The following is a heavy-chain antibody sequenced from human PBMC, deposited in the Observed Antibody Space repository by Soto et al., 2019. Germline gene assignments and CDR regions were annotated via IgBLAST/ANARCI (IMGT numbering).Heavy chain of an antibody. CDR2: ISAYNGNT. V-gene: IGHV1-18*01. D-gene: IGHD3-3*01. J-gene: IGHJ6*02. CDR1: GYTFTSYG. Sequence: ASVKVSCKASGYTFTSYGISWVRQAPGQGLEWMGWISAYNGNTNYAQKLQGRVTMTTDTSTSTAYMELRSLRSDDTAVYYCARDPDITIFGVVIINYGMDVWGQGTTVTVS. CDR3: ARDPDITIFGVVIINYGMDV.